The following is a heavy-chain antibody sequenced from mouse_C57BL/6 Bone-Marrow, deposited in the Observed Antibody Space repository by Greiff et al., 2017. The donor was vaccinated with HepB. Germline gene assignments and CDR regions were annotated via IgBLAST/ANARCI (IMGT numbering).Heavy chain of an antibody. CDR2: IDPSDSYT. V-gene: IGHV1-50*01. Sequence: QVQLQQPGAELVKPGASVKLSCKASGYTFTSYWMQWVKQRPGQGLEWIGEIDPSDSYTNYNQKFKGKATLTVDTSSSTAYMQLSSLTSEDSAVYYCARGPFLFDYWGQGTTLTVSS. CDR3: ARGPFLFDY. CDR1: GYTFTSYW. J-gene: IGHJ2*01.